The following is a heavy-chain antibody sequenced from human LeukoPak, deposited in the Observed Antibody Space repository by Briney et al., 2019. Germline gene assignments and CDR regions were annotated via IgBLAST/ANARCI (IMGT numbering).Heavy chain of an antibody. CDR1: GFTFGDYV. D-gene: IGHD3-10*02. CDR3: AELGITMIGGV. V-gene: IGHV3-48*03. Sequence: GGSLRLSCTASGFTFGDYVMNWVRQAPGKGLEWVSYISSSGSTIYYADSVNGRFTISRDNAKNSLYLQMNSLRAEDTAVYYCAELGITMIGGVWGKGTTVTISS. J-gene: IGHJ6*04. CDR2: ISSSGSTI.